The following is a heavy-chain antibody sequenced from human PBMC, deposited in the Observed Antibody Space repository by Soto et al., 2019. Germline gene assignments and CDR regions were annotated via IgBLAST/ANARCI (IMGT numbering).Heavy chain of an antibody. CDR2: IIPTLHIA. D-gene: IGHD5-12*01. CDR1: GGSFSSYT. Sequence: QVQLVQSGAEVTKPGSSVKVSCKASGGSFSSYTFSWVRQAPGQGLEWMGRIIPTLHIANYAQKFQGRVTITADESTVTDYMELSSLRSDDTAVYYSARHKGMATVLDYWGQGTLVTVSS. J-gene: IGHJ4*02. CDR3: ARHKGMATVLDY. V-gene: IGHV1-69*02.